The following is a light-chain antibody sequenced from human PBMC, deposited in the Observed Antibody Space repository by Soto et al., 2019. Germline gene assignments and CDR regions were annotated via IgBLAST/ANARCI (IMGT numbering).Light chain of an antibody. CDR3: SSFTTSTSYV. J-gene: IGLJ1*01. V-gene: IGLV2-14*01. CDR1: SSDVGGYNS. Sequence: QSALTQPASVSGSPGQSIAISCTGTSSDVGGYNSVSWYQQYPGKAPKLMIHDVSNRPSGVSNRFSGSKSGNTASLTISGLQAEDEADYSCSSFTTSTSYVFGSGTKLTVL. CDR2: DVS.